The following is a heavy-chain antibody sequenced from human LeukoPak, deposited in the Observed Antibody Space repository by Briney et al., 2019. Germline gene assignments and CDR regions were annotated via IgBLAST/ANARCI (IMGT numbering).Heavy chain of an antibody. V-gene: IGHV3-33*06. CDR1: HFTFSHYG. CDR2: IWNDASNQ. CDR3: AKDAQRGFDYSNSLEN. D-gene: IGHD4-11*01. Sequence: PGKSLTLSCVASHFTFSHYGMHWVRQAPGKGLEWVSVIWNDASNQYYADSVKGRFTISRDNSQNTVYLQMNSLRAEDTAVYYCAKDAQRGFDYSNSLENWGQGTLVIISS. J-gene: IGHJ4*02.